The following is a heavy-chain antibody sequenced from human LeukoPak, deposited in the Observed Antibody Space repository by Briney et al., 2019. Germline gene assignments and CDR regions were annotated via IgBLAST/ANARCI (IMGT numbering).Heavy chain of an antibody. Sequence: PGGSLRLSCAASEFTFSSYEMHWVRQAPGKGLEWLSYISSSGSTIYYADSVKGRFTISRDNAKNSLYLQMNSLRAEDTAVYYCAELGITMIGGVWGKGTTVTISS. J-gene: IGHJ6*04. V-gene: IGHV3-48*03. D-gene: IGHD3-10*02. CDR3: AELGITMIGGV. CDR1: EFTFSSYE. CDR2: ISSSGSTI.